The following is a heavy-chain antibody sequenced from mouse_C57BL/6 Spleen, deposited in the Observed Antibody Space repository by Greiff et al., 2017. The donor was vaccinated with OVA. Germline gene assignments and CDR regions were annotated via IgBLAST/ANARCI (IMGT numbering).Heavy chain of an antibody. J-gene: IGHJ2*01. V-gene: IGHV1-69*01. CDR3: ARSRNYAFDY. CDR2: IDPSDSYT. Sequence: QVQLQQPGAELVMPGASVKLSCKASGYTFTSYWMHWVKQRPGQGLEWIGEIDPSDSYTNYNQKFKGKSTWTVDKSSSTAYMQLSSLTSEDSAVYYCARSRNYAFDYWGQGTTLTVSS. CDR1: GYTFTSYW. D-gene: IGHD2-1*01.